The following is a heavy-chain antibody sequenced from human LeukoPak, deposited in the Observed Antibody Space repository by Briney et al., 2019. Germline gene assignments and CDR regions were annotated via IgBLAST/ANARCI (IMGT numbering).Heavy chain of an antibody. Sequence: GRSLRLSCAASGFTFRSYGMHWVRQAPGKGLEWVSYISSSGNSIFYADFVKGRFTISRDNAKNSLYLQMNSLRAEDTAVYYCATAPGYSSGWYGSFDYWGQGTLVTVSS. CDR3: ATAPGYSSGWYGSFDY. D-gene: IGHD6-19*01. CDR1: GFTFRSYG. CDR2: ISSSGNSI. J-gene: IGHJ4*02. V-gene: IGHV3-48*04.